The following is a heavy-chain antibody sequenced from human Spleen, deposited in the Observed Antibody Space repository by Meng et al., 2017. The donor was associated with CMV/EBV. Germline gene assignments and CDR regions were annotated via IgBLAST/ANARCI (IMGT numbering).Heavy chain of an antibody. Sequence: GESLKISCAASGFTFSSFWMTWVRQAPGKGLEWVASINEGGSEKYYVDSVKGRFTISRDNAKNSLYLQMNSLRAEDTAVYYCARDPGIVAYFDYWGQGTLVTVSS. V-gene: IGHV3-7*01. J-gene: IGHJ4*02. CDR3: ARDPGIVAYFDY. CDR2: INEGGSEK. CDR1: GFTFSSFW. D-gene: IGHD1-26*01.